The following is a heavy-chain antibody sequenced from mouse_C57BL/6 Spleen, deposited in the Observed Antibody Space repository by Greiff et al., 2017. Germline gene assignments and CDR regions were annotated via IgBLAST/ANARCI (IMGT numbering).Heavy chain of an antibody. CDR3: ARGYKAYSNYGYFDY. J-gene: IGHJ2*01. CDR1: GYTFTDYY. CDR2: INPNNGGT. Sequence: VQLQQSGPELVKPGASVKISCKASGYTFTDYYMNWVKQSHGKSLEWIGDINPNNGGTSYNQKFKGKATLTVDKSSSTAYMELRSLTSEDSAVYYCARGYKAYSNYGYFDYWGQGTTLTVSS. D-gene: IGHD2-5*01. V-gene: IGHV1-26*01.